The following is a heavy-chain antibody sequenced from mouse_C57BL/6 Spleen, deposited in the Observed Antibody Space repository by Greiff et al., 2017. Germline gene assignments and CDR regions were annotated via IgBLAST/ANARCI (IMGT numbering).Heavy chain of an antibody. CDR3: ARQLYYGSSYAMDY. J-gene: IGHJ4*01. Sequence: QVQLKESGPGLVAPSQSLSITCTVSGFSLTSYGVHWVRQPPGKGLEWLVVIWSDGSTTYNSARKSRLSISKDNSKSQVFLKMNSLQTDDTAMYYCARQLYYGSSYAMDYWGQGTSVTVSS. CDR2: IWSDGST. CDR1: GFSLTSYG. V-gene: IGHV2-6-1*01. D-gene: IGHD1-1*01.